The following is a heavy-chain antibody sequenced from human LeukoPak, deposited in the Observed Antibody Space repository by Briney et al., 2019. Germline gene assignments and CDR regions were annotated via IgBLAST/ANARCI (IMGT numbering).Heavy chain of an antibody. D-gene: IGHD2-2*02. J-gene: IGHJ4*02. CDR1: GFTFSSYG. CDR3: ATVLPYCSTTTCYIDF. Sequence: PGRSLRLSCAASGFTFSSYGMHWARQAPGKGLEWVAVIWYDGSRKYYGDSVKGRFTISRDNSKNTLFLQMNSLRAEDTAVYYCATVLPYCSTTTCYIDFWGQGTLVTVFS. CDR2: IWYDGSRK. V-gene: IGHV3-33*01.